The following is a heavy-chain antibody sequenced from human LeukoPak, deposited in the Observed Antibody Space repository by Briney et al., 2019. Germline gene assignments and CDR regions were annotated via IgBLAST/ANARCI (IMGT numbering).Heavy chain of an antibody. CDR3: AGVVCSSTSCYKDAFDI. Sequence: ASVKVSCKASGYTFTGYYMHWVRQAPGQGLEWMGWINPNSGGTNYAQKFQGRVTMTGGTSISTAYMELSRLRSDDTAVYYCAGVVCSSTSCYKDAFDIWGQGTMVTVSS. D-gene: IGHD2-2*02. CDR2: INPNSGGT. V-gene: IGHV1-2*02. CDR1: GYTFTGYY. J-gene: IGHJ3*02.